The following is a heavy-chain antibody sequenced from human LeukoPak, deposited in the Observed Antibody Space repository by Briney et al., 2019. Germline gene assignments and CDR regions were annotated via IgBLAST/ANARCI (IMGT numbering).Heavy chain of an antibody. CDR3: ARDRIIMAKSYYYYYYMDV. V-gene: IGHV1-69*13. D-gene: IGHD5-12*01. CDR1: GGTFSSYA. CDR2: IIPIFGTA. Sequence: SVKVSRKASGGTFSSYAISWVRQAPGQGLEWMGGIIPIFGTANYAQKFQGRVTITADESTSTAYMELSSLRSEDTAVYYCARDRIIMAKSYYYYYYMDVWGKGTTVTVSS. J-gene: IGHJ6*03.